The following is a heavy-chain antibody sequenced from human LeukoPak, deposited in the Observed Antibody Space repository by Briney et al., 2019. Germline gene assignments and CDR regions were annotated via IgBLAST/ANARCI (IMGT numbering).Heavy chain of an antibody. Sequence: GALRLSCAASGFTFSSYSMNWVRQAPGKGLEWVSSISSSSSYIYHADSVKGRFTISRDNAKNSLYPQMNSLRAEDTAVYYCARSYYDILTGYFPDAFDIWGQGTMVTVSS. CDR2: ISSSSSYI. V-gene: IGHV3-21*01. CDR3: ARSYYDILTGYFPDAFDI. J-gene: IGHJ3*02. CDR1: GFTFSSYS. D-gene: IGHD3-9*01.